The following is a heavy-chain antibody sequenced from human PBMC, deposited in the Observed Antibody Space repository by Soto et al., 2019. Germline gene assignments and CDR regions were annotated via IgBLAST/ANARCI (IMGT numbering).Heavy chain of an antibody. Sequence: EVQLVQSGGGLAQPGKSLRLSCAASGFTFRKFWMHWVRQVPGKGPVWVSYISSDGTTTDYADSVKGRFTISRDNAKDTLYLQMDSLRAEDTAVYYCAIQDCTNDVCLEAAVIVGGALESWGQGTLVTVSS. CDR3: AIQDCTNDVCLEAAVIVGGALES. D-gene: IGHD2-8*01. J-gene: IGHJ1*01. CDR1: GFTFRKFW. CDR2: ISSDGTTT. V-gene: IGHV3-74*01.